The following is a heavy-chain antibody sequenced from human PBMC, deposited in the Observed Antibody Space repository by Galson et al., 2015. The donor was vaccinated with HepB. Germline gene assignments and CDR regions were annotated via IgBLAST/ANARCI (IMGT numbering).Heavy chain of an antibody. J-gene: IGHJ4*02. D-gene: IGHD3-9*01. Sequence: CAISGDSVSSNSAAWNWIRQSPSRGLEWLGRTYYRSKWYNDYAVSVKSRITINPDTSKNQFSLKLSSVTAADTAVYYCARDGTYYDILTVEVGSPYFDYWGQGTLVTVSS. V-gene: IGHV6-1*01. CDR1: GDSVSSNSAA. CDR2: TYYRSKWYN. CDR3: ARDGTYYDILTVEVGSPYFDY.